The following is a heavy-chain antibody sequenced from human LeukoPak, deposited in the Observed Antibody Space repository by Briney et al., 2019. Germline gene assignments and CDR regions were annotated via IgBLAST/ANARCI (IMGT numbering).Heavy chain of an antibody. V-gene: IGHV4-59*01. CDR3: ARVPPAIDY. CDR2: IYYSGTT. CDR1: GASISSYY. Sequence: PSETLSLTCTVSGASISSYYWSWIRQPPGKRLEWIGYIYYSGTTNYNPSLRSRVTISVDTSKNRFSLKLNSVTAADTAVYYCARVPPAIDYWGQGTLVTVSS. J-gene: IGHJ4*02.